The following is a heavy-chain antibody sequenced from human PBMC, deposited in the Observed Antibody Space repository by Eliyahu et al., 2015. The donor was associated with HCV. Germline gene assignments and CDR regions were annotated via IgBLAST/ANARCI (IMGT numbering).Heavy chain of an antibody. J-gene: IGHJ2*01. Sequence: QLQLQESGPGLVKPSETLSLTCTVXGGSXSRSSYYWGWIRQPPGKRLEWIGSIYYSGSTYYNPSLKSRVTISVDTSKNQFSLKLSSVTAADTAVYYCARRKVIPENWYFDLWGRGTLVTVSS. CDR3: ARRKVIPENWYFDL. V-gene: IGHV4-39*01. CDR2: IYYSGST. CDR1: GGSXSRSSYY. D-gene: IGHD1-14*01.